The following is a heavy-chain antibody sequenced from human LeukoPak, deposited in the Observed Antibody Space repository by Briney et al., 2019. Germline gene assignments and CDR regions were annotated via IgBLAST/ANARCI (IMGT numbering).Heavy chain of an antibody. J-gene: IGHJ5*02. V-gene: IGHV1-24*01. CDR3: ATGLIVTAPYSSGWYVWFDP. D-gene: IGHD6-19*01. CDR1: GYTLTELS. Sequence: ASVKVSCKVSGYTLTELSMHWVRQAPGKGLEWMGGFDPEDGETIYAQKFQGRVTMTEDTSTDTACMELSSLRSEDTAVYYCATGLIVTAPYSSGWYVWFDPWGQGTLVTVSS. CDR2: FDPEDGET.